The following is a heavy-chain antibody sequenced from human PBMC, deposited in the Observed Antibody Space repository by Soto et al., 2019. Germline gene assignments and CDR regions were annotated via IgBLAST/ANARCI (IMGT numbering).Heavy chain of an antibody. J-gene: IGHJ4*02. CDR1: GYIFRTSW. CDR2: IYPGDSDT. Sequence: PGESLKISCKGSGYIFRTSWIGWVRQMPGRGLEWMGIIYPGDSDTRYSPSFEGQVTFSVDKSINTAYLHLSTLKASDTAMFYCVRRRGYSSSGAFDYWAQGTLVTVSS. V-gene: IGHV5-51*01. CDR3: VRRRGYSSSGAFDY. D-gene: IGHD6-6*01.